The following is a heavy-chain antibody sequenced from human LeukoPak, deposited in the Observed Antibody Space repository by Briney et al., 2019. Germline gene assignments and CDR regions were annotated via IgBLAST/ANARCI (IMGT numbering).Heavy chain of an antibody. Sequence: SCKASGYTFTSYYMHWVRQAPGKGLEWVAVIWYDGSNKYYADSVKGRFTISRDNSKNTLYLQMNSLRAEDTAVYYCAIDYGSGAYYTLDYWGQGTLVTVSS. CDR1: GYTFTSYY. J-gene: IGHJ4*02. CDR3: AIDYGSGAYYTLDY. D-gene: IGHD3-10*01. CDR2: IWYDGSNK. V-gene: IGHV3-33*01.